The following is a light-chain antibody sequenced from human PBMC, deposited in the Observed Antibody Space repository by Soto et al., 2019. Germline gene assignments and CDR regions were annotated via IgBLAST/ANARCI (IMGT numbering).Light chain of an antibody. J-gene: IGLJ2*01. CDR2: EVT. V-gene: IGLV2-14*01. CDR1: SSDVGDYNY. CDR3: SSYTTNSIVV. Sequence: QSALTQPASVSGSPGQSITISCTGTSSDVGDYNYVSWYQQHPGKAPKLMIYEVTHRLSGVSNRFSGSKSGYTASLTISGLKDEDEADYYCSSYTTNSIVVFGGGTKLTVL.